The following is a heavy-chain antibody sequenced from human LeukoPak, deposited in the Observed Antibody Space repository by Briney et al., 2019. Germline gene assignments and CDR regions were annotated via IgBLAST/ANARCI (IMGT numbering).Heavy chain of an antibody. Sequence: GASVKVSCKASGYTFTGYYMHWVRQAPGQGLEWMGWINPNSGGTNYAQKFQGRVTMTRDTSISTAYMELSRLRSDDTAVYYCARAGPVLLWFGELAHYNWFDPWGQGTLVTVSS. CDR2: INPNSGGT. CDR1: GYTFTGYY. CDR3: ARAGPVLLWFGELAHYNWFDP. V-gene: IGHV1-2*02. D-gene: IGHD3-10*01. J-gene: IGHJ5*02.